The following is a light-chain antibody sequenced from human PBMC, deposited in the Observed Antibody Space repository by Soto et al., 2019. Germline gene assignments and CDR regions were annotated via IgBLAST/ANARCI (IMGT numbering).Light chain of an antibody. Sequence: QSALTQPASVSGSPGQSITISCTGTSSDIGGYNYVSWYQQLPGKVPKLIIYDVSNRPSGVSDRFSGSKSGNAASLTISGLQAEDEAVYYCSSDTSTSTLYVFGTGTKLTVL. J-gene: IGLJ1*01. CDR3: SSDTSTSTLYV. CDR1: SSDIGGYNY. CDR2: DVS. V-gene: IGLV2-14*03.